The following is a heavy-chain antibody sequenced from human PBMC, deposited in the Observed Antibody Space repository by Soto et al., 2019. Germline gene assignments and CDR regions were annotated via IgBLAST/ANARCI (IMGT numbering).Heavy chain of an antibody. V-gene: IGHV3-21*01. Sequence: GGSLRLSXAASGFTFSSYSTNWVRQAPGKGLEWVSSISSSSSYIYYADSVKGRFTISRDNAKNSLYLQMNSLRAEDTAVYYCARGDYSGSYAGWFDPWGQGTLVTVSS. CDR3: ARGDYSGSYAGWFDP. J-gene: IGHJ5*02. CDR1: GFTFSSYS. CDR2: ISSSSSYI. D-gene: IGHD1-26*01.